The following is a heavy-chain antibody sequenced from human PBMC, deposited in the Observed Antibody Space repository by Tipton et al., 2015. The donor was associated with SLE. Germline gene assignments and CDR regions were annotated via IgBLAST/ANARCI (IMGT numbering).Heavy chain of an antibody. Sequence: QSGAEVKKPGSSVKVSCKASGGTFSSHAISWVRQAPGQGLEWMGGIIPIFGTANYAQKFQGRVTITADESTSTAYMELSSLRSEDTAVYYCASFLSPMRGEWELQHWGQGTLVTVSS. CDR1: GGTFSSHA. CDR2: IIPIFGTA. J-gene: IGHJ1*01. D-gene: IGHD1-26*01. V-gene: IGHV1-69*01. CDR3: ASFLSPMRGEWELQH.